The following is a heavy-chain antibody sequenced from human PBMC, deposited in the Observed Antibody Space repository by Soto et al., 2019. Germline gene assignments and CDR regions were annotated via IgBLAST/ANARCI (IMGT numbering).Heavy chain of an antibody. V-gene: IGHV1-69*13. CDR2: IIPIFGTA. CDR3: ARGDIAARRGYYYYGMDV. J-gene: IGHJ6*02. CDR1: GGTFSSYA. Sequence: SVEVSCKASGGTFSSYAISWVRQAPGQGLEWMGGIIPIFGTANYAQKFQGRVTITADESTSTAYMELSRLRSEDTAVYYCARGDIAARRGYYYYGMDVRGQGTTVTVSS. D-gene: IGHD6-6*01.